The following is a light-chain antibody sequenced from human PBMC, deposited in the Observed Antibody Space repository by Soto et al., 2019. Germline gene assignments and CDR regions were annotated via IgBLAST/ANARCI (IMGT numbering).Light chain of an antibody. Sequence: QSVLTQPRSLSGSPGQSVTISCTGTSSDVGGYNFVSWYQQHPGTAPKLMIYDVIKRPSGVPDRFSGSKSGNTASLTISGLQAEDEAEYYCCSYAGSPVVFGTGTKVTVL. J-gene: IGLJ1*01. V-gene: IGLV2-11*01. CDR3: CSYAGSPVV. CDR2: DVI. CDR1: SSDVGGYNF.